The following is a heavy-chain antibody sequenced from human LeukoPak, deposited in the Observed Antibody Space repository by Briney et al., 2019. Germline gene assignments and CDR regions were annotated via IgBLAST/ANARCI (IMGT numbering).Heavy chain of an antibody. J-gene: IGHJ6*02. V-gene: IGHV3-23*01. D-gene: IGHD2-15*01. CDR3: AKDVGTLLLYYGMDV. CDR2: ISGSGGST. CDR1: GFTFSSYA. Sequence: GGSLRLSCAASGFTFSSYAMSWVRQAPGKGLEWVSAISGSGGSTYYADSVKGRFTISRDNSKNMLYLQMNSLRAEDTAVYYCAKDVGTLLLYYGMDVWGQGTTVTVSS.